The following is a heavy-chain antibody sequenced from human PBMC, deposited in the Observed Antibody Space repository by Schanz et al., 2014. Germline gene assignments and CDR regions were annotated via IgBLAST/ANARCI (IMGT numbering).Heavy chain of an antibody. V-gene: IGHV4-61*02. CDR1: GGSISSSDW. D-gene: IGHD4-17*01. CDR2: IYTSGST. J-gene: IGHJ3*02. Sequence: QVQLQESGPGLVKPSQTLSLTCAVSGGSISSSDWWSWLRQPAGKGLEWIGRIYTSGSTNYNPSLKSRVTISLDTSKNQFSLNLSSATAADTAVYYCARDRGHGDLPGDIWGQGTMXTVSS. CDR3: ARDRGHGDLPGDI.